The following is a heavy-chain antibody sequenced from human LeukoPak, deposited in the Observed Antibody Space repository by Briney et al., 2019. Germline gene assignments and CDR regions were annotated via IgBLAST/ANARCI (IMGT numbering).Heavy chain of an antibody. CDR2: IYTSGST. CDR1: GGSISSYY. J-gene: IGHJ3*02. D-gene: IGHD6-19*01. Sequence: SETLSLTCTVSGGSISSYYWSWIRQPAGKGLEWIGRIYTSGSTNYNPSLKSRVTMSVDTSKNQFSLKLSSVTAADTAVYYCVRDVTAVAGTPAFDIWGQGTMVTVSS. CDR3: VRDVTAVAGTPAFDI. V-gene: IGHV4-4*07.